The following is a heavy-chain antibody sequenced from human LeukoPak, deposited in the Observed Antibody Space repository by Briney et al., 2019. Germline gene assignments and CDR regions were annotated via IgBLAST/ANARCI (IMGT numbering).Heavy chain of an antibody. Sequence: SETLSLTCAVYGGSFSGYYWSWIRQPPGKGLEWIGSIYYSGSTYYNPSLKSRVTISVDTSKNQFSLKLSSVTAADTAVYYCARVNLGAFGFEPLFDYWGQGTLVTVSS. CDR3: ARVNLGAFGFEPLFDY. V-gene: IGHV4-34*01. CDR2: IYYSGST. CDR1: GGSFSGYY. D-gene: IGHD1-26*01. J-gene: IGHJ4*02.